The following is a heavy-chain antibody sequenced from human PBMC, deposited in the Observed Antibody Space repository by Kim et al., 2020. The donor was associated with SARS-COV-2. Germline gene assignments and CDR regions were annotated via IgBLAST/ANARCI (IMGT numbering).Heavy chain of an antibody. CDR1: GASISSSY. CDR2: LSNIGTT. V-gene: IGHV4-59*13. J-gene: IGHJ4*02. D-gene: IGHD3-16*01. Sequence: SETLSLTCSVSGASISSSYWSWIRQPPGKGLEWIGYLSNIGTTHYSPSLKSRVTILVDTSKNQFSLRLSSVTAADTAFYYCARGGGGDGSYWGQGTLVAVSS. CDR3: ARGGGGDGSY.